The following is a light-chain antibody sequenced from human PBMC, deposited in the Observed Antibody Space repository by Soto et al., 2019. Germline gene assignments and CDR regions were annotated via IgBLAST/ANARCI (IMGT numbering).Light chain of an antibody. CDR3: QQYNDWPPS. Sequence: DILMTQSPSTLSASLGDTITLSCRASQRISSGLAWYQQRPGKAPKLLIYGPSNRATGVPARFSGSGSGAEFTLTISNLQAEDFAVYYCQQYNDWPPSFGGGTKVEI. CDR2: GPS. V-gene: IGKV3-15*01. J-gene: IGKJ4*02. CDR1: QRISSG.